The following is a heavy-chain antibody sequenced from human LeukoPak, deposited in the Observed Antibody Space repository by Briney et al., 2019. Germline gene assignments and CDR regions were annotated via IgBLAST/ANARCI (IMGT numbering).Heavy chain of an antibody. D-gene: IGHD5-24*01. CDR2: IIPIFGTA. CDR3: ATEIHSRDGYNLVVN. J-gene: IGHJ4*02. V-gene: IGHV1-69*06. Sequence: SVKVSCKASGGTFSSYAISWVRQAPGQGLEWMGGIIPIFGTANYAQKFQGRVTMTEDTSTDTAYIELSSLRSEDTAVYYCATEIHSRDGYNLVVNWGQGTLVTVSS. CDR1: GGTFSSYA.